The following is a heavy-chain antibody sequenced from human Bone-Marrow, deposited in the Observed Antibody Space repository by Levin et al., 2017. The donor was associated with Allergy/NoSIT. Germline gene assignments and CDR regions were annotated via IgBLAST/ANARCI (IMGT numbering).Heavy chain of an antibody. CDR3: ARDFPGIELEEVWFDP. J-gene: IGHJ5*02. CDR1: GVSITSYD. V-gene: IGHV4-59*01. D-gene: IGHD2-8*01. CDR2: IDHSGGT. Sequence: NPSETLSLTCTVSGVSITSYDWSWIRQPPGKGLEWIGYIDHSGGTKYNPSLESRVTITIDTSKNHFSLKLTSVTAADTAFYYCARDFPGIELEEVWFDPWGQGTLVTVSS.